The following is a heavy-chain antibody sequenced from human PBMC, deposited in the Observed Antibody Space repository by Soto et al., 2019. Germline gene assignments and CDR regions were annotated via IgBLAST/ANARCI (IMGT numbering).Heavy chain of an antibody. D-gene: IGHD3-3*01. J-gene: IGHJ5*02. CDR2: IYYSGST. Sequence: SETLSLTCTVSGGSISSDYWSWIRQPPGKGLEWIGYIYYSGSTNYNPSLKSRVAISVDTSKNQFSLKLSSVTAADTAVYYCARAENYYDFWSGSRNWFDPWGQGTLVTVSS. CDR1: GGSISSDY. CDR3: ARAENYYDFWSGSRNWFDP. V-gene: IGHV4-59*01.